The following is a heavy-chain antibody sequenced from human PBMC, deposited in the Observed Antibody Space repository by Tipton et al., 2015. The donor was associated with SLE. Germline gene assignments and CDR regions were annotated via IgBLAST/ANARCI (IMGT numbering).Heavy chain of an antibody. CDR3: VTDEDWLSI. D-gene: IGHD3-9*01. J-gene: IGHJ4*02. CDR1: GFASSYHS. CDR2: INTSGDLV. Sequence: SLRLSCTASGFASSYHSMNWVRQAPGKGLEWVASINTSGDLVYYADSVKGRFTISRDNSRNTVFLQMNSLRVGDTAVYYCVTDEDWLSIWGQGTLVTVSS. V-gene: IGHV3-21*04.